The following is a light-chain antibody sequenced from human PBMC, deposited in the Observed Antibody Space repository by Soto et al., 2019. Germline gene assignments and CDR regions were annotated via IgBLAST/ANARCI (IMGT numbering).Light chain of an antibody. CDR1: QDINKY. V-gene: IGKV1-12*01. CDR2: AAS. Sequence: DIQMTQSPSSLSASEGDRVTITCRASQDINKYLAWYQQIPGRAPKLLIFAASTLQSGVPSRFSASGSGRDFTLTVGGLQPEDAATCYCQQTKGFPLTFGGGTKVEIK. J-gene: IGKJ4*01. CDR3: QQTKGFPLT.